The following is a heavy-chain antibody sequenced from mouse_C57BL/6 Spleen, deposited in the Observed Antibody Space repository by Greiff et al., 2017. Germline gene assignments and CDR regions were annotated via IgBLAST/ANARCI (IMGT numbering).Heavy chain of an antibody. CDR1: GFNIKDDY. V-gene: IGHV14-4*01. J-gene: IGHJ2*01. CDR2: IDPENGDT. Sequence: VQLQQSGAELVRPGASVKLSCTASGFNIKDDYMHWVKQRPEQGLEWIGWIDPENGDTESASKFQGKATITAATSSNTAYLQLSSLTSEDTAVYYCTLYYYGSSYGYWGQGTTLTVSS. D-gene: IGHD1-1*01. CDR3: TLYYYGSSYGY.